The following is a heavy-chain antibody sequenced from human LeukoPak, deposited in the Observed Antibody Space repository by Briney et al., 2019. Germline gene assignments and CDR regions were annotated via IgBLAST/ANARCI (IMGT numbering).Heavy chain of an antibody. CDR1: GFTFNSYA. D-gene: IGHD5-18*01. V-gene: IGHV3-23*01. J-gene: IGHJ4*02. Sequence: GGSLRLSCAASGFTFNSYAMSWVRQAPGKGLEWVSGISGSGGSTYYADSVKGRFTISRDNAKNSLYLQMNSLRAEDTAVYYCARFRTAMQLWKGYYFDYWGQGTLVTVSS. CDR3: ARFRTAMQLWKGYYFDY. CDR2: ISGSGGST.